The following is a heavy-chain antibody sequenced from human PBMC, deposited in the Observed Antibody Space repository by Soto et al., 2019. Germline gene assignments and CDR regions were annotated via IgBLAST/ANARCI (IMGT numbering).Heavy chain of an antibody. V-gene: IGHV4-4*07. CDR3: ARDKRNWSSYYYYDMDV. D-gene: IGHD1-20*01. Sequence: PSETLSLTCTVSGGSISSYYWSWIRQPAGKGLEWIGRIYTSGSTNYNPSLKSRVTMSVDTSKNQFSLKLSSVTAADTAVYYCARDKRNWSSYYYYDMDVWGQGTTVTVSS. J-gene: IGHJ6*02. CDR2: IYTSGST. CDR1: GGSISSYY.